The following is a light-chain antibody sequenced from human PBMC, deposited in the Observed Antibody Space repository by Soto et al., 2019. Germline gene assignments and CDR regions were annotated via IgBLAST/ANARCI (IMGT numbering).Light chain of an antibody. V-gene: IGKV3-11*01. CDR1: QSVSSY. Sequence: EIVLTQSPATLSWSPGERATLSCRASQSVSSYLAWYQQKPGQAPRLLIYDASNRATGIPPRFSGSGSGTDFTLTISSLEPEDFAVYYCQQRSNWTFGQGTKVEIK. CDR3: QQRSNWT. CDR2: DAS. J-gene: IGKJ1*01.